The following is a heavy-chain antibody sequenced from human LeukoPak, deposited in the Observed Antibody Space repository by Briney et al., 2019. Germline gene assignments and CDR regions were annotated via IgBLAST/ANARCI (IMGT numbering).Heavy chain of an antibody. CDR1: X. CDR2: ISSSSSYI. V-gene: IGHV3-21*01. J-gene: IGHJ6*04. Sequence: XXNXXRQAPGXGLEWVSSISSSSSYIYYADSVKGRFTISRDNAKNSLYLQMNSLRAEDTAVYYCARDGGRVRYFDSYYYYGMDVWGKGTTVTVSS. D-gene: IGHD3-9*01. CDR3: ARDGGRVRYFDSYYYYGMDV.